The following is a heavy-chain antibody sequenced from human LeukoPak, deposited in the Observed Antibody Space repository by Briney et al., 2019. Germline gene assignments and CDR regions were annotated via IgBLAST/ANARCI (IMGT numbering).Heavy chain of an antibody. Sequence: PSETLSLTCTVSGGSISSYYWGWIRQPPGKGLEWIGYIYYSGSTNYNPSLKSRVTISVDTSKNQFSLELSSVTAADTAVYYCARHATYYYGSGSHSSIDYWGQGTLVTVSS. CDR2: IYYSGST. CDR1: GGSISSYY. CDR3: ARHATYYYGSGSHSSIDY. J-gene: IGHJ4*02. D-gene: IGHD3-10*01. V-gene: IGHV4-59*08.